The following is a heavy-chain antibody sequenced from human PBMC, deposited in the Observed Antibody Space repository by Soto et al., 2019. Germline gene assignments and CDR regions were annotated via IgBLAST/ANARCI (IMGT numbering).Heavy chain of an antibody. Sequence: GASVKVSCKASGYTFTSYGISWVRQAPGQGLEWMGWISAYNGNTNYAQKLQGRVTMTTDTSTSTAYMELRSLRSDDTAVYYCARVPRWDIVVVPAANDQKAWFDPWGQGTLVTVSS. D-gene: IGHD2-2*01. CDR2: ISAYNGNT. J-gene: IGHJ5*02. CDR3: ARVPRWDIVVVPAANDQKAWFDP. V-gene: IGHV1-18*01. CDR1: GYTFTSYG.